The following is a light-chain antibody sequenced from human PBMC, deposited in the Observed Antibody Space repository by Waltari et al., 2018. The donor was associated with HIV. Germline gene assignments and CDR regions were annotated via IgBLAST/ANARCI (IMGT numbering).Light chain of an antibody. Sequence: QSALTQPASVSGSPAQSLTISCTGTSSDLGGYNLVSWYQQHPGKAPKLIISEVSKRPSGVSNRFSGSKSGNTASLTISGLQAEDEADYYCCAYAGSTTYVIFGGGTKLTVL. CDR2: EVS. J-gene: IGLJ2*01. CDR1: SSDLGGYNL. V-gene: IGLV2-23*02. CDR3: CAYAGSTTYVI.